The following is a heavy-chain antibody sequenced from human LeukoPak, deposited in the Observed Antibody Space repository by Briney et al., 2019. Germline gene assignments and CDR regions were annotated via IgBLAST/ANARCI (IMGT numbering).Heavy chain of an antibody. V-gene: IGHV5-51*01. CDR2: IYPDDSET. Sequence: GESLKISCKGSGYKFTTHWIGWVRQMPGKGLEYMGIIYPDDSETRYSPSFEGQVTISADRSTSTAYLQWSSLNASDTAMYYCARTNTGRGYHYYGMDVWGQGTTVIVS. D-gene: IGHD6-13*01. CDR1: GYKFTTHW. J-gene: IGHJ6*02. CDR3: ARTNTGRGYHYYGMDV.